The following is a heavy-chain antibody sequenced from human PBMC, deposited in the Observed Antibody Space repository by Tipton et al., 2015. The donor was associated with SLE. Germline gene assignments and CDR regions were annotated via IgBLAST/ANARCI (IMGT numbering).Heavy chain of an antibody. Sequence: LRLSCAVYGGSFSGYYWSWIRQPPGKGLEWIGEINHSGSTNYNPSLKSRVTISVDTSKNQFSQKLSSVTAADTAVYYCARGGYYDSSGYFDDWGQGTLVTVSS. D-gene: IGHD3-22*01. CDR1: GGSFSGYY. CDR3: ARGGYYDSSGYFDD. V-gene: IGHV4-34*01. J-gene: IGHJ4*02. CDR2: INHSGST.